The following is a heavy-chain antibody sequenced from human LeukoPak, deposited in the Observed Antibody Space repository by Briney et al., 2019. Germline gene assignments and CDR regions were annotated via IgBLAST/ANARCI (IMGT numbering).Heavy chain of an antibody. J-gene: IGHJ3*02. CDR1: GCSISATGYF. CDR2: IYYSGLT. CDR3: ARVDLQNAFDI. V-gene: IGHV4-39*07. Sequence: SETLSLTCTVSGCSISATGYFWGWIHQPPGKGLEWIGSIYYSGLTHYNPYLKSRVTISVDTCKNQFSLKLSSVTAADTAVYYCARVDLQNAFDIWGQGTVVTVSS. D-gene: IGHD3/OR15-3a*01.